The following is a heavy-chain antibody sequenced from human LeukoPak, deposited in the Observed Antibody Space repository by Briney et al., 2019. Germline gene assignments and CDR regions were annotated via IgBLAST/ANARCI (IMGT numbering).Heavy chain of an antibody. V-gene: IGHV6-1*01. D-gene: IGHD5-18*01. CDR2: TYYRSKWYI. CDR3: TRGYTTMDDY. J-gene: IGHJ4*02. CDR1: GDSVSSNSAA. Sequence: SQTLSLTCAISGDSVSSNSAAWNWIRQSPSRGLEWLGRTYYRSKWYIDYAVSVRSRITINPDTSKNQFSLNLISVTAADTAVYYCTRGYTTMDDYWGQGTLVTVSS.